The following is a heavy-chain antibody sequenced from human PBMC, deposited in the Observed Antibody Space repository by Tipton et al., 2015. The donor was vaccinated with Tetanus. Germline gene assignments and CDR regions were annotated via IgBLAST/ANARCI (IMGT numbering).Heavy chain of an antibody. D-gene: IGHD4-17*01. Sequence: TLSLTCAVSGESFSGHYWSWIRQAPGKGLEWVGEISASGSTNYNPSLESRITMSVDTTKKRISLRLASLMAADTAVYFCARVLPVNRAGWGQGTLVTVSS. CDR2: ISASGST. CDR1: GESFSGHY. V-gene: IGHV4-34*01. CDR3: ARVLPVNRAG. J-gene: IGHJ4*02.